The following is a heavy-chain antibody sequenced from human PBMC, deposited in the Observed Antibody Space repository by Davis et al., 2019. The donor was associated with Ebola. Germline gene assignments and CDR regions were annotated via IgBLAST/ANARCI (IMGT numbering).Heavy chain of an antibody. CDR1: GFTFSSYS. Sequence: GESLKISCAASGFTFSSYSMNWVRQAPGKGLEWVAVIWYDGSNKYYADSVKGRFTISRDNSKNTLYLQMNSLRAEDTAVYYCAREVKGEYSLQRVDPWGQGTLVTVSS. V-gene: IGHV3-33*08. D-gene: IGHD6-6*01. J-gene: IGHJ5*02. CDR2: IWYDGSNK. CDR3: AREVKGEYSLQRVDP.